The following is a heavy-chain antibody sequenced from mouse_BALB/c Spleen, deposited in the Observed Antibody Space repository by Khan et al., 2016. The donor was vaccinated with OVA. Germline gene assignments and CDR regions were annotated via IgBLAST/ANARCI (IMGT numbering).Heavy chain of an antibody. CDR1: GFSLTGYG. CDR3: ARAYYGNYGEALDY. Sequence: QVQLKQSGPGLVAPSQSLSITCTVSGFSLTGYGVTWVRQPPGKGLEWLGMIWGDGTTDYKSALKSRQSINKDNSKSQAFLKMNSLQTDDAARYYCARAYYGNYGEALDYWGQGTSVTVSS. J-gene: IGHJ4*01. V-gene: IGHV2-6-7*01. CDR2: IWGDGTT. D-gene: IGHD2-10*01.